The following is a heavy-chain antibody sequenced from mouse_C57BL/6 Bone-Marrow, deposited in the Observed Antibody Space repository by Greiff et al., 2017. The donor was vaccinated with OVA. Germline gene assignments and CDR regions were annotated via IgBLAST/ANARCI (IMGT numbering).Heavy chain of an antibody. CDR3: TRYYSNYPYYFDY. Sequence: VKLLESGAELVRPGASVTLSCKASGYTFTDYEMHWVKQTPVHGLEWIGAIDPETGGTAYNQKFKGKAILTADKSSSTSYMELRSLTSEDSAVYYCTRYYSNYPYYFDYWGQGTTLTVSS. CDR1: GYTFTDYE. J-gene: IGHJ2*01. V-gene: IGHV1-15*01. D-gene: IGHD2-5*01. CDR2: IDPETGGT.